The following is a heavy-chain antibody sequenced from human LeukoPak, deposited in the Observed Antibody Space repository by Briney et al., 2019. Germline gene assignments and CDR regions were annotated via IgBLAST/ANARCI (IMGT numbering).Heavy chain of an antibody. D-gene: IGHD3-9*01. V-gene: IGHV3-48*01. CDR3: AKPDYYDILTGNPATYFQH. Sequence: PGGSLRLSCAASGFTFSSYSMNWVRQAPGKGLEWVSYISSSSSTRYYADSVKGRFTISRDNAKNSLYLQMNSLRAEDTAVYYCAKPDYYDILTGNPATYFQHWGQGTLVTVSS. CDR2: ISSSSSTR. J-gene: IGHJ1*01. CDR1: GFTFSSYS.